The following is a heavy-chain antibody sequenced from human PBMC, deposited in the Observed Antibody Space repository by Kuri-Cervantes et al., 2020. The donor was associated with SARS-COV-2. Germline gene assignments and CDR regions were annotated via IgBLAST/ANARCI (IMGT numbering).Heavy chain of an antibody. Sequence: GGSLRLSCAASGFTFSSYWMSWVRQAPGKGLEWVANIKQDGSEKYYVDSVKGRFTISRDNAKNSLYLQMNSLRAEDTAVYYCARGEGSGSYYNPLASDYWGQGTLVTVSS. J-gene: IGHJ4*02. V-gene: IGHV3-7*01. CDR2: IKQDGSEK. CDR1: GFTFSSYW. D-gene: IGHD3-10*01. CDR3: ARGEGSGSYYNPLASDY.